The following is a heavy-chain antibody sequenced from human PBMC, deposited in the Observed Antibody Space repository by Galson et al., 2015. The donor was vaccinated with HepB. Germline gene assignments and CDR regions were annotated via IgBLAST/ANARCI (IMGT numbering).Heavy chain of an antibody. CDR3: ARCYDFWSGYSPMDV. CDR1: GFTFSSYS. CDR2: ISSSSSYI. J-gene: IGHJ6*02. V-gene: IGHV3-21*01. Sequence: SLRLSCAASGFTFSSYSMNWVRQAPGKGLEWVSSISSSSSYIYYADSVKGRFTISRDNAKNSLYLQMNSLRAEDTAVYYCARCYDFWSGYSPMDVWGQGTTVTVSS. D-gene: IGHD3-3*01.